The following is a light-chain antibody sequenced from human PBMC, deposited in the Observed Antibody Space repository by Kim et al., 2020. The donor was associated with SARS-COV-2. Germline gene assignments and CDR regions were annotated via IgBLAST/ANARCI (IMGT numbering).Light chain of an antibody. CDR3: QQRSNWYT. V-gene: IGKV3-11*01. Sequence: SLSPGESATLSCRASQTVGNYLAWYQQKPGQAPRLLIYDTSNRATGIPARFSGSGSGTDFTLTISSLEPEDFAVYYCQQRSNWYTFGQGTKLEI. CDR1: QTVGNY. CDR2: DTS. J-gene: IGKJ2*01.